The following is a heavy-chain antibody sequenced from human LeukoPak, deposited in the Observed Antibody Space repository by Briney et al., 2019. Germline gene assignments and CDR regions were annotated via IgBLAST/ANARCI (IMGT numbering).Heavy chain of an antibody. V-gene: IGHV1-18*01. D-gene: IGHD3-10*01. CDR2: ISAYNGNT. CDR3: ARDGYYGSGSYSSYYYYRDV. CDR1: GSTFTSYG. Sequence: APVKVSYKPSGSTFTSYGISWVRQAPGQGLEWMRWISAYNGNTNYAQKLQRRVTMTTDTSTSTAYMELRSLRSDDAAVYYCARDGYYGSGSYSSYYYYRDVWGKGNTVTISS. J-gene: IGHJ6*03.